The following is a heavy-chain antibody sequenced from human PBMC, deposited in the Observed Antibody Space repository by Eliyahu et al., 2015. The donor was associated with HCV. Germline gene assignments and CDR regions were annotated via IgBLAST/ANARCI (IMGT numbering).Heavy chain of an antibody. CDR3: ARDSSQYYDILTGYYPSGYFDL. V-gene: IGHV3-21*01. J-gene: IGHJ2*01. Sequence: EVQLVESGGGLVKPGGSLRLSCAASGFTFSSYSXXWVRQAPGKGLEGVSSISSSSSYIYYADSVKGRFTISRDNAKNSLYLQMNSLRAEDTAVYYCARDSSQYYDILTGYYPSGYFDLWGRGTLVTVSS. CDR1: GFTFSSYS. D-gene: IGHD3-9*01. CDR2: ISSSSSYI.